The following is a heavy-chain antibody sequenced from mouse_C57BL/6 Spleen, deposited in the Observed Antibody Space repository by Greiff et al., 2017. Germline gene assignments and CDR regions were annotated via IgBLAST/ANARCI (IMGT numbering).Heavy chain of an antibody. CDR3: AWGLLRFYAMDY. CDR1: GYTFTDYY. V-gene: IGHV1-19*01. D-gene: IGHD2-3*01. J-gene: IGHJ4*01. Sequence: VQLQQSGPVLVKPGASVKMSCKASGYTFTDYYMNWVKQSHGKSLEWIGVINPYNGGTSYNQKFKGKATLTVDKSSSTAYMELNSLTSEDSAVYYCAWGLLRFYAMDYWGQGTSVTVSS. CDR2: INPYNGGT.